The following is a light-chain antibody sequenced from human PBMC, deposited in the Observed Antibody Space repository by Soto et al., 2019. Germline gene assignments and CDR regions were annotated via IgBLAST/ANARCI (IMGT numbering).Light chain of an antibody. CDR2: GAS. CDR3: QQYVSSPWA. V-gene: IGKV3-20*01. Sequence: EIVLTQSPATLSLSPGEIATLSFRASQSVRTNLAWYQHKPGQSPRLLIYGASRRATGIPDRFTGSGSGTDFTLTISRLEPEDFAVYYCQQYVSSPWAFGQGTKVDIK. J-gene: IGKJ1*01. CDR1: QSVRTN.